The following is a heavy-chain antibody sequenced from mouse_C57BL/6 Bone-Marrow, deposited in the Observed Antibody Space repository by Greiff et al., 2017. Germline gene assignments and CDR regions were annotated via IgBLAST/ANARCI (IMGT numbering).Heavy chain of an antibody. CDR3: ASRLLRYPYDY. Sequence: VQLQQPGAELVKPGASVKLSCKASGYTFTSYWMHWVKQRPGQGLEWIGMIHPNSGSTNYNEKFKSNATLTVDKSSSTAYLQLSTLTSEDSAVYCCASRLLRYPYDYWGQGTTLTVSS. CDR1: GYTFTSYW. CDR2: IHPNSGST. J-gene: IGHJ2*01. D-gene: IGHD1-1*01. V-gene: IGHV1-64*01.